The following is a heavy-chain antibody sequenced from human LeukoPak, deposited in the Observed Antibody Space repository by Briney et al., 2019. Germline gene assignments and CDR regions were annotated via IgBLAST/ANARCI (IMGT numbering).Heavy chain of an antibody. V-gene: IGHV3-20*04. CDR1: GFTFDDYG. CDR3: ARDGNLYYDILTGYYTGYFDY. J-gene: IGHJ4*02. CDR2: INWNGGST. D-gene: IGHD3-9*01. Sequence: PGGSLRLSCAASGFTFDDYGMSWVRQAPGKGLEWVSGINWNGGSTGYADSVKGRFTISRDNAKNSLYLQMNSLRAEDTALYYCARDGNLYYDILTGYYTGYFDYWGQGTLVTVSS.